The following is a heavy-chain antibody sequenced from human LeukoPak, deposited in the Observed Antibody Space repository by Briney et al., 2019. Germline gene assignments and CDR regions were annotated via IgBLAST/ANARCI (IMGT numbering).Heavy chain of an antibody. J-gene: IGHJ3*02. CDR1: GFTFSSYS. CDR3: ARDEDKYFDWLLSAFDI. D-gene: IGHD3-9*01. CDR2: ISSSSSYI. V-gene: IGHV3-21*01. Sequence: GGSLRLSCAASGFTFSSYSMNWVRQPPGKGLEWVSSISSSSSYIYYADSVKGRFTISRDNAKNSLYLQMNSLRAEDTAVYYCARDEDKYFDWLLSAFDIWGQGTMVTVSS.